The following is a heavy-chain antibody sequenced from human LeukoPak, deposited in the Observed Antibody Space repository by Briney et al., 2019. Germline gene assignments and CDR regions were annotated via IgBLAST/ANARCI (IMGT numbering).Heavy chain of an antibody. D-gene: IGHD6-6*01. CDR1: GGSISSYY. CDR3: AKHSSIAPFDP. V-gene: IGHV4-39*01. CDR2: IYYSGST. Sequence: PSGTLSLTCTVSGGSISSYYWGWIRPPPGKGMEWNGSIYYSGSTHSQPSLKSRVTISVDTAKIQFTRKRSAVTAADMAVYYCAKHSSIAPFDPWGQGTLVTVSS. J-gene: IGHJ5*02.